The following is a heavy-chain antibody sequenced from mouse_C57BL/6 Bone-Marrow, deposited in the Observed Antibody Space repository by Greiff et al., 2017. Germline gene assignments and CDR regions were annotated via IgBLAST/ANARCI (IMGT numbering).Heavy chain of an antibody. CDR1: GYTFTDYY. CDR3: ARSEGWFAY. V-gene: IGHV1-76*01. CDR2: IYPGSGNT. J-gene: IGHJ3*01. Sequence: VQRVESGAELVRPGASVKLSCKASGYTFTDYYINWVKQRPGQGLEWIARIYPGSGNTYYNEKFKGKATLTAEKSSSTAYMQLSSLTSEDSAVYFCARSEGWFAYWGQGTLVTVSA.